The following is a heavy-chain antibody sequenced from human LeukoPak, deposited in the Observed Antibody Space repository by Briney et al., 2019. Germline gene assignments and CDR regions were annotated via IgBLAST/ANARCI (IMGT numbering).Heavy chain of an antibody. J-gene: IGHJ5*02. CDR1: GYTFTSYG. Sequence: ASVKVSCKASGYTFTSYGISWVRQAPGQGLEWMGWISAYNGNTNYAQKLQGRVTMTTDTSTSTAYMELRSLRSDDTAMYYCARVITMVRGVFNWFDPWGQGTLVTVSS. D-gene: IGHD3-10*01. V-gene: IGHV1-18*01. CDR2: ISAYNGNT. CDR3: ARVITMVRGVFNWFDP.